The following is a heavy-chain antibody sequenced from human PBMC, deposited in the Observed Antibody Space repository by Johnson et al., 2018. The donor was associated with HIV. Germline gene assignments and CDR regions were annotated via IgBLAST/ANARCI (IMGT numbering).Heavy chain of an antibody. D-gene: IGHD2-2*01. CDR2: ISWNSDDI. J-gene: IGHJ3*02. CDR3: ARNGLVPAAKGVAFDI. Sequence: QLVESGGGLVQPGRSLRLSCRASGFSVDDYAMHWVRQAPGKGLEWVSGISWNSDDIGYAVSVKGRFSISRDNAKNSLYLQMNSLRAEDTAVYYCARNGLVPAAKGVAFDIWGQGTMVTGSS. CDR1: GFSVDDYA. V-gene: IGHV3-9*01.